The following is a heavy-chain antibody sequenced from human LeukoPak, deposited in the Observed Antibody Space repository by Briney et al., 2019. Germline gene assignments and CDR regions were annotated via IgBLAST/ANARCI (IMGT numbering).Heavy chain of an antibody. CDR3: AKRIEAYLDY. J-gene: IGHJ4*02. CDR2: ISGSSLDT. CDR1: GFTFSSYA. V-gene: IGHV3-23*01. D-gene: IGHD2/OR15-2a*01. Sequence: PGGSLRLSCAAAGFTFSSYAMTWVRQAPGEGLEWVSSISGSSLDTYYTASVKGRFTITRDNSKNMLYLEMNSLRAEDTAVYYCAKRIEAYLDYWGRATLVSVCS.